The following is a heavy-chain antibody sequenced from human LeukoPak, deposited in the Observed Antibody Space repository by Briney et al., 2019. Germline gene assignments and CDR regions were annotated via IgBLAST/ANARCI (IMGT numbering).Heavy chain of an antibody. CDR1: GGSMSGYY. Sequence: SETLSLTCSVSGGSMSGYYWSWIRQSPEKGLVWIGYIYYSGSTNYNPSFRSRATISADMSKNQFSLKLNSVTAADTALYYCARHFTYYYDSSGYPRDIFDIWGQGTMVTVSS. D-gene: IGHD3-22*01. CDR3: ARHFTYYYDSSGYPRDIFDI. J-gene: IGHJ3*02. CDR2: IYYSGST. V-gene: IGHV4-59*08.